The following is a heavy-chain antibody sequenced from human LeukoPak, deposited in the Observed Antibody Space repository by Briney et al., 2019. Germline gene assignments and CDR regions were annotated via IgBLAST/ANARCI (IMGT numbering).Heavy chain of an antibody. CDR1: RFTFSSYA. Sequence: PGGSLRLSCAASRFTFSSYAMSWVRQAPGKGLEWVSAISGSGGSTYYADSVKGRFTISRDNSKNTLYLQMNSLKTEDTAVYYCTTVGEDSSGWSDYWGQGTLVTVSS. V-gene: IGHV3-23*01. CDR3: TTVGEDSSGWSDY. D-gene: IGHD6-19*01. J-gene: IGHJ4*02. CDR2: ISGSGGST.